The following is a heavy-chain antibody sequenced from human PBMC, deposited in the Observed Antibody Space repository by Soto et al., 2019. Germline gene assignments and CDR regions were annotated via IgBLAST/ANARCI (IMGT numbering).Heavy chain of an antibody. Sequence: GGSLRLSCAASGFTFSSYAMSWVRQAPGKGLEWVSAISGSGGSTYYADSVKGRFTISRDNSKNTLYLQMNSLRAEDTAVYYCAKDILRGDYVLQYMDVWGKGTTVTVSS. CDR1: GFTFSSYA. V-gene: IGHV3-23*01. J-gene: IGHJ6*03. D-gene: IGHD4-17*01. CDR3: AKDILRGDYVLQYMDV. CDR2: ISGSGGST.